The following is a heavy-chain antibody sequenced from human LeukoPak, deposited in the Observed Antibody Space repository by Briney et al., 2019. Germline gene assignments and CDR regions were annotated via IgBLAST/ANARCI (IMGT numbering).Heavy chain of an antibody. V-gene: IGHV4-39*07. Sequence: SETLSLTCTVSGGSISSSSYYWGWIRQPPGKGLEWIGTIYYSGSTYYNPSLKSRVTISVDTSKNQFSLKLSSVTAADTAVYYCARSSSSWTDAFDIWGQGTMVTVSS. CDR2: IYYSGST. CDR3: ARSSSSWTDAFDI. D-gene: IGHD6-13*01. CDR1: GGSISSSSYY. J-gene: IGHJ3*02.